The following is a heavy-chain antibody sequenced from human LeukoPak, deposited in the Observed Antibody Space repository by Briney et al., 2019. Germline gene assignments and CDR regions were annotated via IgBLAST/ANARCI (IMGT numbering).Heavy chain of an antibody. V-gene: IGHV3-72*01. CDR1: GFTFNNAW. D-gene: IGHD3-16*01. CDR2: TRNKASNYTT. Sequence: PGGSLRLSCAVSGFTFNNAWLKWVRQAPGKGLEWVGRTRNKASNYTTQYAASVKGRFTISRDDSKNSLYLQMNSLKSEDTAVYYCARVGLGLLFNNNWGQGAPGTVSS. J-gene: IGHJ4*02. CDR3: ARVGLGLLFNNN.